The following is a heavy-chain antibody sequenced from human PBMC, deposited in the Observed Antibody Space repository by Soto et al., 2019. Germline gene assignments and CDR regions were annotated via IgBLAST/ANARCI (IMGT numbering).Heavy chain of an antibody. Sequence: SETLSLTCDVYGGSFNGYHWSWIRQPPGKGLEWIGEISHSGSTDYNPSLKSRVTISVDTSKNQFSLRVTSVTAADTAVYYCARGGDDYDYGVDVWGQGTTVTVS. CDR1: GGSFNGYH. V-gene: IGHV4-34*01. J-gene: IGHJ6*02. D-gene: IGHD3-16*01. CDR3: ARGGDDYDYGVDV. CDR2: ISHSGST.